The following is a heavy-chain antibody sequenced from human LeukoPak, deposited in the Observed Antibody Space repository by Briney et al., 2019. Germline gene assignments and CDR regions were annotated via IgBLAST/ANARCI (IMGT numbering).Heavy chain of an antibody. CDR3: ARGTVIAVAAFDY. J-gene: IGHJ4*02. V-gene: IGHV4-59*01. CDR1: GGSISSYY. CDR2: IYYSGST. D-gene: IGHD6-19*01. Sequence: SETLSLTCTVYGGSISSYYWSWIRQPPGKGLEWIGYIYYSGSTNYNTSLKSRVTISVDTSKNQFSLKLSSVTAADTAVYYCARGTVIAVAAFDYWGQGTLVTVSS.